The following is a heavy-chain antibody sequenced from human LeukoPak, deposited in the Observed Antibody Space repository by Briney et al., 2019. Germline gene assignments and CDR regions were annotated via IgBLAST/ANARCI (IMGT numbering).Heavy chain of an antibody. CDR2: INHSGST. CDR3: ARGFMVRLGELLRYTWFDP. CDR1: GGSFSGYY. Sequence: SETLSITCAVYGGSFSGYYWSWIRQPPGKGLEWIGEINHSGSTNYNPSLKSRVTISVDTSKNQFSLKLSSVTAADTAVYYCARGFMVRLGELLRYTWFDPWGQGTLVTVSS. V-gene: IGHV4-34*01. J-gene: IGHJ5*02. D-gene: IGHD3-10*01.